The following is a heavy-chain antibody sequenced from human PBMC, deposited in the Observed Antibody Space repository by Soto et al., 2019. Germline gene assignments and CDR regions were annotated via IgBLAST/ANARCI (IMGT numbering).Heavy chain of an antibody. J-gene: IGHJ3*02. CDR2: IYYSGST. CDR3: ARNLDLGYCSGGSCPSAFDI. D-gene: IGHD2-15*01. Sequence: SETLSLTCTVSGGSISSYYWSWIRQPPGKGLEWIGYIYYSGSTNYNPSLKSRVTISVDTSKNQFSLKLSSVTAADTAVYYCARNLDLGYCSGGSCPSAFDIWGQGTMVTVS. CDR1: GGSISSYY. V-gene: IGHV4-59*01.